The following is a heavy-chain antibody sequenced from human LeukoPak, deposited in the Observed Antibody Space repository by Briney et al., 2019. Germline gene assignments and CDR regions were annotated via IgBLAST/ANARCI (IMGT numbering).Heavy chain of an antibody. D-gene: IGHD1-1*01. CDR2: VSGGGGST. Sequence: GGSLRLSCAASGFTFGTYAMSWVRQAQGKGLEWVSGVSGGGGSTYYADSVKGRFTISRDNSKNTLYLQMNSLRGEDTALYYCAKDDDRRTGDAFDIWGQGTMVTVSS. CDR3: AKDDDRRTGDAFDI. V-gene: IGHV3-23*01. CDR1: GFTFGTYA. J-gene: IGHJ3*02.